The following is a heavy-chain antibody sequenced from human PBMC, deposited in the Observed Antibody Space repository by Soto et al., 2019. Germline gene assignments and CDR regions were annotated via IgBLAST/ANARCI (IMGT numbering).Heavy chain of an antibody. Sequence: GGSLRLSCEAPGFNFKKFAMGWVRQAPGEGLEWVSGISCCGGSTFYADSVKGRFSLARDDSKNTLSLQLNSLRVEDTAHYYCAKADGEQWLIPHLDNWGQGTQVTVSS. D-gene: IGHD6-19*01. CDR3: AKADGEQWLIPHLDN. CDR2: ISCCGGST. CDR1: GFNFKKFA. V-gene: IGHV3-23*01. J-gene: IGHJ1*01.